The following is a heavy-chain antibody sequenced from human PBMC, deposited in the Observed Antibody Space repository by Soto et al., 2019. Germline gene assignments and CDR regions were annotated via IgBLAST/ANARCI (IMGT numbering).Heavy chain of an antibody. J-gene: IGHJ3*02. CDR3: ARDWGKVPAAIETWGAFDI. V-gene: IGHV3-7*01. CDR2: IKQDGSEK. D-gene: IGHD2-2*01. CDR1: GFTFSSYW. Sequence: PGGSLRLSCAASGFTFSSYWMSWVRQAPGKGLEWVANIKQDGSEKYYVDSVKGRFTISRDNAKNSLYLQMNSLRAEDTAVYYCARDWGKVPAAIETWGAFDIWGQGTMVTVSS.